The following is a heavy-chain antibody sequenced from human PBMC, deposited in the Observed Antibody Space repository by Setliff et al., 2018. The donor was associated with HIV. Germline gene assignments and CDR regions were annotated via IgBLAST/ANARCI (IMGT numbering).Heavy chain of an antibody. D-gene: IGHD3-22*01. V-gene: IGHV4-4*08. CDR3: ARVRLTMIMMVDYFDQ. CDR1: GGSVSNYY. Sequence: SETLSLTCTVSGGSVSNYYWTWIRQAPGKGLEWIGYIFTSGSTTYNPSLKSRVTISVDTSKNQLSLSLTSVTAADTAVYYCARVRLTMIMMVDYFDQWGQGTLVTVSS. J-gene: IGHJ4*02. CDR2: IFTSGST.